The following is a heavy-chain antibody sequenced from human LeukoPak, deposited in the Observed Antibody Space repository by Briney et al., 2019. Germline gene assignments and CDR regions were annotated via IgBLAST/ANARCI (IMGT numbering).Heavy chain of an antibody. Sequence: GASLRLSCAASGFTFSSFTMNWVRQAPGKGLEWVSVVHGSGSSTYYADSVKGRFTISRDNSKNMLYLQMNSLRAEDTAAYYCAKGGDSSGSHFDCWGQGTLVTVSS. CDR2: VHGSGSST. D-gene: IGHD3-22*01. V-gene: IGHV3-23*05. J-gene: IGHJ4*02. CDR3: AKGGDSSGSHFDC. CDR1: GFTFSSFT.